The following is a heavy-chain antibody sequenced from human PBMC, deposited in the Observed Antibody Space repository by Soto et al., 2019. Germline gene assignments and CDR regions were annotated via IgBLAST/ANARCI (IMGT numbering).Heavy chain of an antibody. CDR1: GGTFSSY. D-gene: IGHD6-13*01. CDR2: IIPILGIA. J-gene: IGHJ4*02. CDR3: ATLATADTLDY. Sequence: QVQLVQSGAEVKKPGSSVKVSCKASGGTFSSYISWVRQAPGQGLEWMGRIIPILGIANYAQKFQGKVTSTADKSTSTAYMELSSLRSEDTAVYYCATLATADTLDYWGQGTLVTVSS. V-gene: IGHV1-69*02.